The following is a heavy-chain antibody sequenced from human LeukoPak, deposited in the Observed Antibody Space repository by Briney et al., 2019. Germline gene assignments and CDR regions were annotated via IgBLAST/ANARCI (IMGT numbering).Heavy chain of an antibody. CDR2: ISTTGST. J-gene: IGHJ4*02. CDR3: AREYSSSSGRTFDY. Sequence: SETLSLTCTVSGGSISSYYWNSIRQPAGKGLEWIGRISTTGSTNYNPSLKSRLTMSVDTSRKQFSLRLSSVSAADTAVYYCAREYSSSSGRTFDYWGQGSLVTVSS. CDR1: GGSISSYY. V-gene: IGHV4-4*07. D-gene: IGHD6-6*01.